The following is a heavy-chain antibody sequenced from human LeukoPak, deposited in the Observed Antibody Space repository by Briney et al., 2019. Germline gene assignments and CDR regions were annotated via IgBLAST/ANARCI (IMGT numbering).Heavy chain of an antibody. CDR3: AKGIVGAPSDYMDV. CDR2: ISYDGSNK. CDR1: GFTFSSYG. D-gene: IGHD1-26*01. V-gene: IGHV3-30*18. J-gene: IGHJ6*03. Sequence: PGGSLRLSCAASGFTFSSYGMHWVRQAPGKGLEWVAVISYDGSNKYYADSVKGRFTISRDNAKNSLYLQMNSLRAEDMALYYCAKGIVGAPSDYMDVWGKGTTVTVSS.